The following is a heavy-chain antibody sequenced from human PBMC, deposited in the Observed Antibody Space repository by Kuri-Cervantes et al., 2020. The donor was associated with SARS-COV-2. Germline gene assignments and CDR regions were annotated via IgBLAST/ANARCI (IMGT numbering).Heavy chain of an antibody. J-gene: IGHJ4*02. CDR3: ARADPPLAYCGGDRRLFDY. D-gene: IGHD2-21*02. Sequence: ASVKVSCKASGYTFTGYYMHWVRQAPGQGLEWMGWINPNSGGTNYAQKFQGRVTMTRDTSISTAYMELSRLRSDDTAVYYCARADPPLAYCGGDRRLFDYWGQGTLVTVSS. CDR2: INPNSGGT. CDR1: GYTFTGYY. V-gene: IGHV1-2*02.